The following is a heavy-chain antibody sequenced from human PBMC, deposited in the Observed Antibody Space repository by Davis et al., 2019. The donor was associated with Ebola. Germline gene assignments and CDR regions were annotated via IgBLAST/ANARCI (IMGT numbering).Heavy chain of an antibody. J-gene: IGHJ4*02. CDR2: INHSGST. D-gene: IGHD3-10*01. V-gene: IGHV4-34*01. Sequence: GSLSLTCAVYGGSFSGYYWSWIRQPPGKGLEWIGEINHSGSTNYNPSLKSRVTISVDTSKNQFSLKLSSVTAADTAVYYCARGRTMLEYWGQGTLVTVSS. CDR3: ARGRTMLEY. CDR1: GGSFSGYY.